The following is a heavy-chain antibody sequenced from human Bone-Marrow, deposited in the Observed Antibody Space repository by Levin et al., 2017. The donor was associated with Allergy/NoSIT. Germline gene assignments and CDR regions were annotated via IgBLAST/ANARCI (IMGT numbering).Heavy chain of an antibody. D-gene: IGHD3-9*01. CDR1: DGSFSGYY. J-gene: IGHJ4*02. CDR3: AREPEYYDILTGYYRDYYFDY. V-gene: IGHV4-34*01. Sequence: SETLSLTCAVYDGSFSGYYWSWIRQPPGKGLEWIGEIHHSGSTNYNPSLKSRVTISIDTSKNHFSLRLSSVTAADTAMYYCAREPEYYDILTGYYRDYYFDYWGQGTLVTVSS. CDR2: IHHSGST.